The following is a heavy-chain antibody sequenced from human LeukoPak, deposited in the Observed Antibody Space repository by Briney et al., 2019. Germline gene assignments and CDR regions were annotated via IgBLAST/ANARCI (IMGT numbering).Heavy chain of an antibody. V-gene: IGHV1-69*13. J-gene: IGHJ6*03. CDR2: IIPIFGTA. D-gene: IGHD6-13*01. CDR1: GGTFSSYA. Sequence: SVKVSCKASGGTFSSYAISWVRQAPGQGLEWMGGIIPIFGTANYAQKFQGRVTITADESTSTAYMELSSLRSEDTAVYYCARGLIAAAGNGPYYYYYMDVWGKGTTVTVSS. CDR3: ARGLIAAAGNGPYYYYYMDV.